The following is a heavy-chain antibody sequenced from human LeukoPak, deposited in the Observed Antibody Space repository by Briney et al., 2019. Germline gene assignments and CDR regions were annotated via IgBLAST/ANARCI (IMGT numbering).Heavy chain of an antibody. CDR3: ARATLSDYYFNY. Sequence: ASVKVSCKGSGYTLSNHAFSWVRQAPGQGLEWMGWISADNGNTNHAQKFQGRVSLTTDTSTNTVYMELSSLRSEDTAVYFCARATLSDYYFNYWGQGTLVTVSS. CDR2: ISADNGNT. V-gene: IGHV1-18*04. J-gene: IGHJ4*02. CDR1: GYTLSNHA.